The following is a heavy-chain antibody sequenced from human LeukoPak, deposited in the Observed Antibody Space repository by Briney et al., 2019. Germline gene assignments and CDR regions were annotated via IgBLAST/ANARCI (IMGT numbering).Heavy chain of an antibody. CDR2: ISSSGSTI. CDR3: ARLGIVGAIGLFDI. V-gene: IGHV3-48*03. CDR1: GFTFSSYE. J-gene: IGHJ3*02. Sequence: GGSLRLSCAASGFTFSSYEMNWARQAPGKGLEWVSYISSSGSTIYYADSVKGRFTTSRDNAKNSLYLQMNSLRAEDTAVYYCARLGIVGAIGLFDIWGQGTMVTVSS. D-gene: IGHD1-26*01.